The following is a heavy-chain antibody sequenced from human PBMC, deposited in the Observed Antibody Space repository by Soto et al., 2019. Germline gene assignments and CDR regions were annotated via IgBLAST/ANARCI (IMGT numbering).Heavy chain of an antibody. D-gene: IGHD2-21*01. CDR3: ARVGGDDVDWYFDL. CDR2: IYYSGST. V-gene: IGHV4-31*03. CDR1: GGSISSGGYY. J-gene: IGHJ2*01. Sequence: QVQLQESGPGLVKPSQTLSLTCTVSGGSISSGGYYWSWIRQHPGKGLEWIGYIYYSGSTYYNPSLKSRVTISVDTSNNQFSLKLSSVTASDTAVYYCARVGGDDVDWYFDLWGRGTLVTVSS.